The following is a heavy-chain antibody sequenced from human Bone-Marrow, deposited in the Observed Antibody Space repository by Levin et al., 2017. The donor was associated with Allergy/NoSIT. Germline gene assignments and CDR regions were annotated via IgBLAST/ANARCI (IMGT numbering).Heavy chain of an antibody. Sequence: GESLKISCEASGFTFSNYGLHWVRQAPGKGLEWVGGISHHGNNKYYGDSVTGRFTISRDNSKNTLYLQMNSLRAEDTALYYCAKMKGQQLDQREPDFDYWSKGTLVTVSS. CDR3: AKMKGQQLDQREPDFDY. J-gene: IGHJ4*02. CDR2: ISHHGNNK. CDR1: GFTFSNYG. D-gene: IGHD1/OR15-1a*01. V-gene: IGHV3-30*18.